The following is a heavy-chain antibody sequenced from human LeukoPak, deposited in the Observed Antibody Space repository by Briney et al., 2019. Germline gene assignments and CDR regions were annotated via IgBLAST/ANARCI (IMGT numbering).Heavy chain of an antibody. CDR2: IYHSGNT. CDR1: GGSISSNNW. V-gene: IGHV4-4*02. CDR3: AMAAGTEYYFDY. D-gene: IGHD6-13*01. Sequence: SETLSLTCAVSGGSISSNNWWSWVRQPPGRGLEWIGEIYHSGNTKYNPSLKSRVTISVAKSKNQFSLKLSSVTAADTAVYYCAMAAGTEYYFDYWGQGTLVTVSS. J-gene: IGHJ4*02.